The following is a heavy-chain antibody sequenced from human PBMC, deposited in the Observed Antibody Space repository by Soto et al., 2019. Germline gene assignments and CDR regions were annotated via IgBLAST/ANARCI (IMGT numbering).Heavy chain of an antibody. CDR3: ARDPHDILTGYSGPYYYYGMDV. Sequence: SVKASCKASGGTFSSYALSWVRQAPGQRLEWMGGIIPIFGTANYAQKFQGRVTITADESTSTAYMELSSLRSEDTAVYYCARDPHDILTGYSGPYYYYGMDVWGQGTTVT. CDR1: GGTFSSYA. J-gene: IGHJ6*02. CDR2: IIPIFGTA. D-gene: IGHD3-9*01. V-gene: IGHV1-69*13.